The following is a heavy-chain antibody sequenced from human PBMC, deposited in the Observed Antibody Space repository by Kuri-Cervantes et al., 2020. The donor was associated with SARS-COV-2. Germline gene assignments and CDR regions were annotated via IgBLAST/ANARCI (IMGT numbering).Heavy chain of an antibody. CDR3: ARGLREAVNGNYYYYGMDV. V-gene: IGHV3-30*01. CDR1: GFTFSSYA. CDR2: ISYDGSNK. D-gene: IGHD3-3*01. Sequence: GESLKISCAASGFTFSSYAMHWVRQAPGKGLEWVAVISYDGSNKYYVDSVKGRFTISRDNSKNTLYLQMNSLRAEDTAVYYCARGLREAVNGNYYYYGMDVWGQGTTVTVSS. J-gene: IGHJ6*02.